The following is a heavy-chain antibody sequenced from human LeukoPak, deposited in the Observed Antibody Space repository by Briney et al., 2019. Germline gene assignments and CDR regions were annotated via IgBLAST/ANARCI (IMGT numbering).Heavy chain of an antibody. D-gene: IGHD6-13*01. CDR2: ISAYNGNT. CDR1: GYTFTSYG. J-gene: IGHJ4*02. Sequence: ASVKVSCKASGYTFTSYGISWVRQAPGQGLEWMGWISAYNGNTNYAQKLQGRVTMTTDTSTSTAYMELRSLRPDDTAVYYCARDSPRIAAAGTDYWRQGTLVPVSS. V-gene: IGHV1-18*01. CDR3: ARDSPRIAAAGTDY.